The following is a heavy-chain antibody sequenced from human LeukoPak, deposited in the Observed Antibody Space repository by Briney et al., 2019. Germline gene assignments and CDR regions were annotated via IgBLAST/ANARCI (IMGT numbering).Heavy chain of an antibody. CDR2: FDPEDGET. CDR1: GYTLTELS. Sequence: ASVKVSCKVSGYTLTELSMHWVRQAPGKWLEWMGGFDPEDGETIYAQKFQGRVTMTEDTSTDTAYMELSSLRSEDTAVYYCATWPYPQYYYDSSGFMDVWGQGTTVTVSS. V-gene: IGHV1-24*01. J-gene: IGHJ6*02. D-gene: IGHD3-22*01. CDR3: ATWPYPQYYYDSSGFMDV.